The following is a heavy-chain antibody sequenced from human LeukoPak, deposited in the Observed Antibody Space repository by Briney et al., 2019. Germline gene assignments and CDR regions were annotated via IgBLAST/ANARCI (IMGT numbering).Heavy chain of an antibody. CDR3: ARYYYDSSGTSDAFDI. CDR1: GGSISSYY. J-gene: IGHJ3*02. V-gene: IGHV4-4*07. D-gene: IGHD3-22*01. Sequence: SETLSLTCTVSGGSISSYYWSWIRQPAGKGLEWIGRIYTSGSTNYNPSLKSRVTMSVDTSKNQFSLKLSSVTAADTAVYYCARYYYDSSGTSDAFDIWGQGTMVTVSS. CDR2: IYTSGST.